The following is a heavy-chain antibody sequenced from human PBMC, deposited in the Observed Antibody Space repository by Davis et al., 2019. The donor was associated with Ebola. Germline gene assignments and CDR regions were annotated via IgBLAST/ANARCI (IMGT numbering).Heavy chain of an antibody. CDR1: GFTFSSYS. CDR2: ISSSSSYI. J-gene: IGHJ4*02. CDR3: ARSPLYSSGWYDY. D-gene: IGHD6-19*01. Sequence: GGSLRLSCAASGFTFSSYSMNWVRQAPGKGLEWVSSISSSSSYIYYADSVKGRFTISRDNSKNTLYLQMNSLRPDDTAVYYCARSPLYSSGWYDYWGQGTLVTVSS. V-gene: IGHV3-21*01.